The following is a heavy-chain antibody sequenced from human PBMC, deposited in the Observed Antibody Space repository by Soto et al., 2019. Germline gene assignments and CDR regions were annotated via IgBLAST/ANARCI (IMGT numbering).Heavy chain of an antibody. V-gene: IGHV1-46*01. CDR1: GYTFTSYY. D-gene: IGHD6-13*01. CDR3: ARQTEGIAAAGPLGEAYYHYGLDG. J-gene: IGHJ6*02. CDR2: INPSGGST. Sequence: ASVKVSCKASGYTFTSYYMHWVRQAPGQGLEWMGIINPSGGSTSYAQKFQGRVTMTRDTSTSTVYMELSSLRSEDTAVYYCARQTEGIAAAGPLGEAYYHYGLDGWGQGTTVTVSS.